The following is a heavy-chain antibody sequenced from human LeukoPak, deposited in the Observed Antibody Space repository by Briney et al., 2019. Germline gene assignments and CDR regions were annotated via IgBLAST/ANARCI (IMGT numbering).Heavy chain of an antibody. CDR2: IKQDGSEK. D-gene: IGHD1-26*01. V-gene: IGHV3-7*03. CDR3: ARYSGSYEVNYYYYYGMDV. Sequence: GGSLRLSCAASGFTFSNYWMSWVRQAPGKGLEWVANIKQDGSEKYYMVSVKGRFTVSRDNAKNSLYLQMNSLRAEDTAVYYCARYSGSYEVNYYYYYGMDVWGQGTTVTVSS. CDR1: GFTFSNYW. J-gene: IGHJ6*02.